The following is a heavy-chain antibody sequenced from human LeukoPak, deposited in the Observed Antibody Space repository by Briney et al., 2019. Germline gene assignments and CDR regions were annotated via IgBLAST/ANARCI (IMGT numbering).Heavy chain of an antibody. CDR1: GGSISSYY. Sequence: SETLSLTCTVSGGSISSYYWSWIRQPPGKGLEWIGYIYYSGSTNYNPSLKSRVTISVDTSKNQFPLKLSSVTAADTAVYYCARHAYGEVELAEDWFDPWGQGTLVTVSS. V-gene: IGHV4-59*08. D-gene: IGHD4-17*01. J-gene: IGHJ5*02. CDR2: IYYSGST. CDR3: ARHAYGEVELAEDWFDP.